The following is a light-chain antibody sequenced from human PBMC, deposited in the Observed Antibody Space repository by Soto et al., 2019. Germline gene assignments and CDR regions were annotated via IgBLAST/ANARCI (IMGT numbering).Light chain of an antibody. CDR2: AAS. CDR1: QSVSSSY. Sequence: ERVTLSCRASQSVSSSYLTWYQQKPGQAPRLLIYAASILQSGVPSRFSASGSGTDFTLTISNLHPEDFAAYFCQQNYNAPLTFGGGTKVDIK. CDR3: QQNYNAPLT. V-gene: IGKV1-39*01. J-gene: IGKJ4*01.